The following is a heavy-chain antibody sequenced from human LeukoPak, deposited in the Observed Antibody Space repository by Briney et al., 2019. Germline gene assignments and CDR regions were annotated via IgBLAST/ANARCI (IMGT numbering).Heavy chain of an antibody. V-gene: IGHV3-23*01. J-gene: IGHJ4*02. Sequence: GGSLRLSCAASGFTFSSYAMSWVRQAPGKGLEWVSAISGSGGSTYYADSAKGRFTISRDNSKNTLYLQMNSLRAEDTAVYYCAKDPVPPLHYDFLSGYYSDYWGQGTLVTVSS. D-gene: IGHD3-3*01. CDR2: ISGSGGST. CDR1: GFTFSSYA. CDR3: AKDPVPPLHYDFLSGYYSDY.